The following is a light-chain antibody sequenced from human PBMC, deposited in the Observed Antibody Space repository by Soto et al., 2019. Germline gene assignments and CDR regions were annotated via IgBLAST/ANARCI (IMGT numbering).Light chain of an antibody. Sequence: TQSPGTLSLSQGERATLSCRAIQSVGSSYLAWYLQKPGQAPRLLIYGASDRATGIPARFSGSGSGTEFTLTISSLQSEDFAVYYCQQYNNWPPWTFDQGTKVDI. CDR3: QQYNNWPPWT. J-gene: IGKJ1*01. CDR2: GAS. V-gene: IGKV3D-15*01. CDR1: QSVGSSY.